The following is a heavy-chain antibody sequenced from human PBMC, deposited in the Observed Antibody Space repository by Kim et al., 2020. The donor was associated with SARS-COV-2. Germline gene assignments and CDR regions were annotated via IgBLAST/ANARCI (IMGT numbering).Heavy chain of an antibody. J-gene: IGHJ4*02. Sequence: TNYKPSLKSRATISVDTSRKQCSLKLTSVTAADTAVYYCARYNTGEGYFDYWGQETLVTVSS. D-gene: IGHD1-20*01. CDR2: T. V-gene: IGHV4-34*01. CDR3: ARYNTGEGYFDY.